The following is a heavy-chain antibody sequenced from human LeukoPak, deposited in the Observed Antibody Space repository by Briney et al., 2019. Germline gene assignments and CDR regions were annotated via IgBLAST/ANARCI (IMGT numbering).Heavy chain of an antibody. CDR1: GFSFSSYW. V-gene: IGHV3-74*01. CDR3: EGFGGRSSIGGDY. D-gene: IGHD3-10*01. J-gene: IGHJ4*02. CDR2: IKSDGSTT. Sequence: GGSLRLSCAASGFSFSSYWMHWVRQAPGTGLVWVSRIKSDGSTTNYADFVKGRFTISRDNAKNTLYLQMNSLRAEDTAVYYCEGFGGRSSIGGDYWGQGTLVTVSS.